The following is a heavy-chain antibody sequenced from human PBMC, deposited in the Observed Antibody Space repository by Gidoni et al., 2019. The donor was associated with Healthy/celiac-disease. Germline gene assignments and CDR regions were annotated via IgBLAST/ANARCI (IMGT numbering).Heavy chain of an antibody. V-gene: IGHV3-7*01. D-gene: IGHD3-3*01. J-gene: IGHJ6*02. CDR3: ARGPYYDFWSGYRLYYYGMDV. Sequence: EVQLVESGGGLVQPGGSLRLSCAASGFTFSRYWMSWVRQAPGKGLEWVANIKQDGSEKYYVDSVKGRFTISRDNAKNSLYLQMNSLRAEDTAVYYCARGPYYDFWSGYRLYYYGMDVWGQGTTVTVSS. CDR1: GFTFSRYW. CDR2: IKQDGSEK.